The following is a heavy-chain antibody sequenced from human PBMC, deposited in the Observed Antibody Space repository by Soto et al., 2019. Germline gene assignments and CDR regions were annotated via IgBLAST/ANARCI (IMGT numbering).Heavy chain of an antibody. V-gene: IGHV4-30-4*01. J-gene: IGHJ4*02. D-gene: IGHD2-15*01. CDR2: IYYSGST. Sequence: PSETLSLTCTVSGGSISSGDYCWSWIRQPPGKGLEWIGYIYYSGSTYYNPSLKSRVTISVDTSKNQFSLKLSSVTAADTAVYYCAGLVVVAVSIDYWGQGTLVTVSS. CDR3: AGLVVVAVSIDY. CDR1: GGSISSGDYC.